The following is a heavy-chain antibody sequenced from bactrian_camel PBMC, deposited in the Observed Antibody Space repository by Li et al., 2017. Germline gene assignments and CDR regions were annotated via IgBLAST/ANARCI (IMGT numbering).Heavy chain of an antibody. V-gene: IGHV3-2*01. CDR3: AAGSGWKYNY. Sequence: VQLVESGGGLVQPGGSLRLSCAASGFPFSSVTLTWVRQTPGKGLEWVSSIYTDGTKTYYADSVKGRFTISRDNAKNTLYLQLNSLKTEDTAVYYCAAGSGWKYNYWGQGTQVTVS. J-gene: IGHJ4*01. CDR1: GFPFSSVT. CDR2: IYTDGTKT. D-gene: IGHD3*01.